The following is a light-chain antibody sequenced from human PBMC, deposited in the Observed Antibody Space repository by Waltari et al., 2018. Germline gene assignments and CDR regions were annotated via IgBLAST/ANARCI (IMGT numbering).Light chain of an antibody. CDR1: QSVSSN. Sequence: CRASQSVSSNLAWYQQRAGQAPRLLIHGASTRATGIPARFSGSGSGTEFTLTISSLQSEDFAVYYCQQYNNWPPVTFGQGTKLEIK. CDR3: QQYNNWPPVT. V-gene: IGKV3D-15*01. J-gene: IGKJ2*01. CDR2: GAS.